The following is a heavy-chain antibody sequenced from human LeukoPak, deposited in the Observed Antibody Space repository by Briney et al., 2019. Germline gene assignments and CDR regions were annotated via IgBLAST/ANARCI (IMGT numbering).Heavy chain of an antibody. J-gene: IGHJ4*02. CDR1: GYSFTSYW. CDR2: IYPGDSDT. Sequence: GESLKISCKGSGYSFTSYWIGWVRQMPGEGLEWMGIIYPGDSDTRYSPSFQGQVTISADKSITTAYLQWSSLKASDTAMYYCARQSRDYDFWSGYLKREFDYWGQGTLVTVSS. D-gene: IGHD3-3*01. CDR3: ARQSRDYDFWSGYLKREFDY. V-gene: IGHV5-51*01.